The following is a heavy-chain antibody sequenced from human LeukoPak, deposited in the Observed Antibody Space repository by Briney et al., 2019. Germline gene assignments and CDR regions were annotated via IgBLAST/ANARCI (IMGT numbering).Heavy chain of an antibody. D-gene: IGHD2-2*01. CDR1: GFTFSSYW. V-gene: IGHV3-74*01. CDR3: ARGPYCSSTSCYSSPLLNMDV. Sequence: PGGSLRLSCAASGFTFSSYWMHWVRQAPGKGLVWVSRINSDGSSTSYADSVKGRFTISRDNAKNTLYLQMNSLRAEDTAVYYCARGPYCSSTSCYSSPLLNMDVWGKGTRSPSP. J-gene: IGHJ6*03. CDR2: INSDGSST.